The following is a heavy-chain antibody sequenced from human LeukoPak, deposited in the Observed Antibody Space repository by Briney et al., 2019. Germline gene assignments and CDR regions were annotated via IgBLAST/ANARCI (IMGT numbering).Heavy chain of an antibody. CDR3: ARAHSSSDYFDC. V-gene: IGHV3-53*01. J-gene: IGHJ4*02. Sequence: GGSLRLSCAASGFTVSSNYMNWVRQAPGKGLEWVSVIYTGGSAYYADSVRGRFTISRDNSKNMLYLQMNSLRAEDTAVYYCARAHSSSDYFDCWGQGILVIVSS. CDR2: IYTGGSA. CDR1: GFTVSSNY. D-gene: IGHD6-19*01.